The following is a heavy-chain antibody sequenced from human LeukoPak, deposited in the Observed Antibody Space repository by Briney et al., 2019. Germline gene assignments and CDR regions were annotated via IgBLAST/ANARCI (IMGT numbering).Heavy chain of an antibody. V-gene: IGHV3-48*04. CDR1: GFTFSSYS. Sequence: GGSLRLSCAASGFTFSSYSMNWVRQAPGKGLEWVSYISSSSSTIYYADSVKGRFTISRDNAKNSLYLQMNSLRAEDTAVYYCARGRWLQPNDYWGQGTLVTVSS. CDR2: ISSSSSTI. D-gene: IGHD5-24*01. J-gene: IGHJ4*02. CDR3: ARGRWLQPNDY.